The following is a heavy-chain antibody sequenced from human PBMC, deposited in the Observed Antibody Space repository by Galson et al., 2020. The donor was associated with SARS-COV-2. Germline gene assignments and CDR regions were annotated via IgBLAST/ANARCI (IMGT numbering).Heavy chain of an antibody. CDR2: IYYSGST. V-gene: IGHV4-59*13. CDR1: DGSISSYY. Sequence: SETLSLTCTVPDGSISSYYWSWIRQPPGKGLEWIGYIYYSGSTNYNPSLKSRVTISVDTSKNQFSLKLSSVTAADTAVYYCPRGGQQWLVPGGWFDPWGQGTLVTVSS. CDR3: PRGGQQWLVPGGWFDP. J-gene: IGHJ5*02. D-gene: IGHD6-19*01.